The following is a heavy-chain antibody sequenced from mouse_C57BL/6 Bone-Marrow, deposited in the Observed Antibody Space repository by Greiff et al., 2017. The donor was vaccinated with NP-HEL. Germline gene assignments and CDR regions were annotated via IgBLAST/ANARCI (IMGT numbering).Heavy chain of an antibody. D-gene: IGHD4-1*01. CDR3: ARRCRLWDEDWYFDV. CDR2: IDPSDSYT. V-gene: IGHV1-69*01. Sequence: QVQLQQPGAELVMPGASVKLSCKASGYTFTSYWMHWVKQRPGQGLEWIGEIDPSDSYTNYNQKFKGKSTLTVDKSSSTAYMQLSSLTSEDSAVYDCARRCRLWDEDWYFDVWGTGTTVTVSS. J-gene: IGHJ1*03. CDR1: GYTFTSYW.